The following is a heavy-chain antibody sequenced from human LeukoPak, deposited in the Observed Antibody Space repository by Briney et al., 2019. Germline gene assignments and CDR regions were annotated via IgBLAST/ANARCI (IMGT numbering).Heavy chain of an antibody. CDR3: ATSIVGLTYDEHFQH. D-gene: IGHD1-26*01. V-gene: IGHV3-53*01. J-gene: IGHJ1*01. Sequence: QPGGSLRLSCAASGFAGSSNHMNWVRQAPGKGLEWVSVIFNGGSTYYADSVKGRFTISRDNSKNTLYLQMNSLRAEDTAVYYCATSIVGLTYDEHFQHWGQGTLVTVSS. CDR2: IFNGGST. CDR1: GFAGSSNH.